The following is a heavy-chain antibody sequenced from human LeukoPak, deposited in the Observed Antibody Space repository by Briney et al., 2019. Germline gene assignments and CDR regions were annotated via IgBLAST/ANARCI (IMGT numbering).Heavy chain of an antibody. J-gene: IGHJ4*02. CDR3: ARDQLEAYYDTLTGYYRPGDY. CDR2: IIPIFGTA. D-gene: IGHD3-9*01. CDR1: GYTFTSYY. V-gene: IGHV1-69*05. Sequence: GASVKVSCKASGYTFTSYYMHWVRQAPGQGLEWMGGIIPIFGTANYAQKFQGRVTITTDESTSTVYLDLSSLRSEDTAVYYCARDQLEAYYDTLTGYYRPGDYWGQGTLVTVSS.